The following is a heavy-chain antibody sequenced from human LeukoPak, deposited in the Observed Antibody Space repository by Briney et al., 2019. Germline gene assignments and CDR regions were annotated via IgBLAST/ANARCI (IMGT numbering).Heavy chain of an antibody. CDR2: IYHSGST. J-gene: IGHJ4*02. D-gene: IGHD5-12*01. CDR1: GGSISSGGYY. Sequence: PSQTLSLTCIVSGGSISSGGYYWSWIRQPPGKGLEWIGYIYHSGSTNYNPSLKSRVTMSVDTSKNQFSLNLSSVTTADTAVYYCARGGYRTSLDYWGQGTLVTVSS. V-gene: IGHV4-61*08. CDR3: ARGGYRTSLDY.